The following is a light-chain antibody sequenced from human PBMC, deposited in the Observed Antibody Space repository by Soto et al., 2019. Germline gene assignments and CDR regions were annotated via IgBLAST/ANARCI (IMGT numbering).Light chain of an antibody. CDR3: HQYGESPVT. V-gene: IGKV3D-20*01. J-gene: IGKJ5*01. CDR2: DAS. CDR1: QRVNSNY. Sequence: EIVLTQSPGTLSLSPGVRATLSCGASQRVNSNYLSWYQQKPGLAPRLLIYDASNRATGIPDRFSGSGSGTDFTLTISRLEPEDFAVYYCHQYGESPVTFGQGTRLEIK.